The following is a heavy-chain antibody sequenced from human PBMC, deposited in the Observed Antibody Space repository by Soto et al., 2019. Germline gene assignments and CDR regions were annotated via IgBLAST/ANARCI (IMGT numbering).Heavy chain of an antibody. J-gene: IGHJ6*02. D-gene: IGHD6-13*01. CDR3: ARGSSSWRYYYYGMDV. CDR2: ISAYNGNT. CDR1: GYTFTSYG. Sequence: QVQLVQSGAEVKKPGASVKVSCKASGYTFTSYGISWVRQAPGQGLEWMGWISAYNGNTNYAQKLQGRVTMTTDTXTXXAYMELRSLRSDDTAVYYCARGSSSWRYYYYGMDVWGQGTTVTVSS. V-gene: IGHV1-18*01.